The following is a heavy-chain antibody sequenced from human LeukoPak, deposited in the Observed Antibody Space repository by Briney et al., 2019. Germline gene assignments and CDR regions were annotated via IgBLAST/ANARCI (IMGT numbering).Heavy chain of an antibody. CDR2: IFPGDSDT. Sequence: PGESLKISCQGSGYSFTSYWIGWVRQMPGKGLEWMGIIFPGDSDTRYSPSFQGQVTFSADKSISTAYLQWISLKASDTAMYYCARLGEIAAAGTSWFDPWGQGTLVTVSS. CDR3: ARLGEIAAAGTSWFDP. V-gene: IGHV5-51*01. D-gene: IGHD6-13*01. CDR1: GYSFTSYW. J-gene: IGHJ5*02.